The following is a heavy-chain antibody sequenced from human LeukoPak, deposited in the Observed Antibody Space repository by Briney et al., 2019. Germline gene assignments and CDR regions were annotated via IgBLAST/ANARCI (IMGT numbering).Heavy chain of an antibody. CDR2: ISSSSSTI. CDR3: AKEKLLWFGELLYEADAFDI. J-gene: IGHJ3*02. D-gene: IGHD3-10*01. CDR1: GFTFSSYG. Sequence: PGGSLRLSCAASGFTFSSYGMNWVRQAPGKGLEWVSYISSSSSTIYYADSVKGRFTISRDNAKNSLYLQMNSLRAEDTAVYYCAKEKLLWFGELLYEADAFDIWGQGTMVTVSS. V-gene: IGHV3-48*01.